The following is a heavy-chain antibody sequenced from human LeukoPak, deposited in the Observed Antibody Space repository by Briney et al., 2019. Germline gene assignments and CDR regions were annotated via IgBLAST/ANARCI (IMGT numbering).Heavy chain of an antibody. J-gene: IGHJ4*02. Sequence: GGSLRLSCAASGFTVSSNYMSWVRQAPGKGLEWVAVISYDGSNKYYADSVKGRFTISRDNSKNTLYLQMNSLRAEDTAVYYCSGGLWFGFDYWGQGTLVTVSS. CDR2: ISYDGSNK. CDR3: SGGLWFGFDY. D-gene: IGHD3-10*01. V-gene: IGHV3-30*03. CDR1: GFTVSSNY.